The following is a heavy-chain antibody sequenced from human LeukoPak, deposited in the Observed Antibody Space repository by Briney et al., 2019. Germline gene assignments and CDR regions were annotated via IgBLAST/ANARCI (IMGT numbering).Heavy chain of an antibody. D-gene: IGHD3-10*01. CDR2: ISSSSSYI. Sequence: GGSLRLSCAASGFTFSSYSMNWVRQAPGKGLEWVSSISSSSSYICYADSVKGRFTISRDNAKNTLYLQMNSLRAEDTAVYYCTRTGTKGGAFDIWGQGTMVTVS. CDR1: GFTFSSYS. CDR3: TRTGTKGGAFDI. J-gene: IGHJ3*02. V-gene: IGHV3-21*01.